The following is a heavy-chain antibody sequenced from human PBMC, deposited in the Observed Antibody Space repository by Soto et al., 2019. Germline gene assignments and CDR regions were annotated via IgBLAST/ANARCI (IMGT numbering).Heavy chain of an antibody. Sequence: ASVKGSCKASGYTFTSYGISWVRQAPGQGLEWMGWISAYNGNTNYAQKLQGRVTMTTDTSTSTAYMELRSLRSDDTAVYYCAKDRYGGWLYPWGQGTLVTVSP. V-gene: IGHV1-18*01. CDR2: ISAYNGNT. CDR3: AKDRYGGWLYP. J-gene: IGHJ5*02. D-gene: IGHD4-17*01. CDR1: GYTFTSYG.